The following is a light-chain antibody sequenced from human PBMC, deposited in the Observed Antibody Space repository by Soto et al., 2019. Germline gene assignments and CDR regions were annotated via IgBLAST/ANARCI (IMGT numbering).Light chain of an antibody. CDR2: KAA. CDR3: QQYNYYSRT. Sequence: DIQMTQSPSTLSASVVNSVTITCRASQSISSWLAWYQQKPGKAPKLLIYKAASLESGVPSRFSGSGSGTEFTLTISSLQPDDFATYYCQQYNYYSRTFGQGTKVDIK. CDR1: QSISSW. V-gene: IGKV1-5*03. J-gene: IGKJ1*01.